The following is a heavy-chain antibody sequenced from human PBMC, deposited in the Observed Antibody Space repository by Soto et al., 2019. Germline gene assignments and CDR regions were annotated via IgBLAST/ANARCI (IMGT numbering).Heavy chain of an antibody. CDR1: GGSISGYY. J-gene: IGHJ6*02. D-gene: IGHD2-21*01. CDR3: ARLLGGGGDYYYGMDV. V-gene: IGHV4-59*04. CDR2: IYYSGST. Sequence: SETLSLTCTVSGGSISGYYWSWIRQPPGKGLEWIGYIYYSGSTYYNPSLKSRVTISVDTSKNQFSLKLSSVTAADTAVYYCARLLGGGGDYYYGMDVWGQGTTVTVSS.